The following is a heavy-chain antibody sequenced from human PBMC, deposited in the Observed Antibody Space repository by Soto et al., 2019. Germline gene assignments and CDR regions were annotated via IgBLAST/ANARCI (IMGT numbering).Heavy chain of an antibody. CDR1: GFKFSIYS. V-gene: IGHV3-48*02. D-gene: IGHD6-19*01. CDR2: ITSDTKTI. CDR3: ARSVEGHFHY. Sequence: EVQLVESGGALVQPGGSLRLSCAASGFKFSIYSMNWVRQAPGKGLEWSAYITSDTKTIKYADSVKGRFTIPRDNAKNSVYLQMNSLSDDDTAVYYCARSVEGHFHYWGQGTVVTVSS. J-gene: IGHJ4*02.